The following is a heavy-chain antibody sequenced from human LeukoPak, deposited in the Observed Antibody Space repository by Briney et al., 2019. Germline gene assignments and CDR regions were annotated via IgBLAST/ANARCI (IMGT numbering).Heavy chain of an antibody. V-gene: IGHV3-30*18. CDR1: GFTFSSCG. CDR3: AKDQGSLPELLVDY. D-gene: IGHD1-26*01. J-gene: IGHJ4*02. CDR2: ISYDGSNK. Sequence: GGSLRLSCAASGFTFSSCGMHWVRQAPGKGLEWVAVISYDGSNKYYADSVKGRFTISRDNSKNTLYLQMNSLRAEDTAVYYCAKDQGSLPELLVDYWGQGTLVTVSS.